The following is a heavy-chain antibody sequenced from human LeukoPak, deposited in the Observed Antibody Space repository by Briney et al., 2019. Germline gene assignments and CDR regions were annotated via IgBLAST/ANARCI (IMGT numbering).Heavy chain of an antibody. CDR3: AKDRASDSWFFYGVDV. CDR1: GFTFGSYA. J-gene: IGHJ6*04. V-gene: IGHV3-23*01. Sequence: GGSLRLSCAASGFTFGSYAMSWVRQAPGKGLEWVSGINNSGDNTYYADSVKGRFTISRDNSKNTLYLQMNSLRAEDTAVYYCAKDRASDSWFFYGVDVWGKGTTVTVSS. CDR2: INNSGDNT. D-gene: IGHD6-13*01.